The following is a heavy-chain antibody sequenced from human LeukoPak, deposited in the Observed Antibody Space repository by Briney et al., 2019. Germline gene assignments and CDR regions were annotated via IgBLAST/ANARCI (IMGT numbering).Heavy chain of an antibody. J-gene: IGHJ4*02. CDR3: AKDHFPVRWGADYYFDY. D-gene: IGHD1-26*01. CDR2: ISGSGGST. V-gene: IGHV3-23*01. Sequence: PGGSLRLSCAASGFTFSSYAMSWVRQAPGKGLEWVSAISGSGGSTYYADSVKGRFTISRDNSKNTLYLQMNSLRAEDTAVYYCAKDHFPVRWGADYYFDYWGQGTLVTVSS. CDR1: GFTFSSYA.